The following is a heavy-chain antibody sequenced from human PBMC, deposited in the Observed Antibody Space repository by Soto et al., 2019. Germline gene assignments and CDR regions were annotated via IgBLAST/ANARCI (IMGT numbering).Heavy chain of an antibody. V-gene: IGHV3-48*02. Sequence: EVQLVESGGGLAQPGGSLRLSCAASGFTFSSYSMNWVRQAPGKGLEWISYISSTSSIIYYADSVKGRFTISRDNAKNSLYLQTNSLRDEDTAVYYCARDLVGSSWPYYFVYWGQGTLVTVSS. D-gene: IGHD6-13*01. CDR1: GFTFSSYS. J-gene: IGHJ4*02. CDR2: ISSTSSII. CDR3: ARDLVGSSWPYYFVY.